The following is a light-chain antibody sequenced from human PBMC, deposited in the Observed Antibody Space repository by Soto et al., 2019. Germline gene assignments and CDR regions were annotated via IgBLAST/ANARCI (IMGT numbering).Light chain of an antibody. CDR1: QSVSSY. V-gene: IGKV3-11*01. CDR3: QQRSNPPH. Sequence: EIVLTQSPATLSLSPGERATLSCRASQSVSSYLAWYQQKPGQAPRLLIYEASNRATGIPARFSGSGSGTDFTLTISSLEPEDFAVYYCQQRSNPPHFGGGTKVEIK. J-gene: IGKJ4*01. CDR2: EAS.